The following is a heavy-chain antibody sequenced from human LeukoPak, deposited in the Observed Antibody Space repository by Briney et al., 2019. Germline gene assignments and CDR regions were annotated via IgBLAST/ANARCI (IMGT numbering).Heavy chain of an antibody. CDR2: IYYSGST. V-gene: IGHV4-31*03. CDR3: AREGGYDYTYYYDSSGYYIDY. Sequence: SETLSLTCTVSGVSISSGGYYWSWIRQHPGKGLEWIGYIYYSGSTYYNPSLKSRVTISVDTSKNQFSLKLSSVTAADTAVYYCAREGGYDYTYYYDSSGYYIDYWGQGTLVTVSS. D-gene: IGHD3-22*01. J-gene: IGHJ4*02. CDR1: GVSISSGGYY.